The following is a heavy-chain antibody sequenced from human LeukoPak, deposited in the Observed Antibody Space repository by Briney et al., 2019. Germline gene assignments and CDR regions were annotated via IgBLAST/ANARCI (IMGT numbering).Heavy chain of an antibody. CDR2: IRYDGSNK. CDR3: AKLLSSYDRFDY. V-gene: IGHV3-30*02. CDR1: GLSFSSYG. Sequence: GGSLRLSCAASGLSFSSYGMHWVRQAPGKGLEWVAFIRYDGSNKYYVDSVKGRFTISRDNPKNTLHLQMNSLRAEDTAVYYCAKLLSSYDRFDYWGQGTLVTVSS. D-gene: IGHD2-2*01. J-gene: IGHJ4*02.